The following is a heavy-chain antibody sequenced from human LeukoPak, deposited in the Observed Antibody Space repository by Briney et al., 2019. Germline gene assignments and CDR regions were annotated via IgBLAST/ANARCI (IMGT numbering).Heavy chain of an antibody. J-gene: IGHJ5*02. CDR3: ARQLYGDHRVRWFDP. D-gene: IGHD4-17*01. V-gene: IGHV4-39*01. Sequence: SETLSLTCTVSGGSISSSSYYWGWIRQPPGKGLEWIGTMFYGGSTYYNPSLKSRVTISVDTSKNQFSLNLKSVTAADTAVYYCARQLYGDHRVRWFDPWGQGTLVTVSS. CDR2: MFYGGST. CDR1: GGSISSSSYY.